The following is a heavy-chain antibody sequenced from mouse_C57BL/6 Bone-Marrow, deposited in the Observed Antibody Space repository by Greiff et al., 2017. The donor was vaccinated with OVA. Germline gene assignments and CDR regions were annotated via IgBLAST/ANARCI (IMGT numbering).Heavy chain of an antibody. J-gene: IGHJ2*01. CDR2: IDPANGNT. Sequence: VQLQQSVAELVRPGASVKLSCTASGFNIKNTYMRWVKQRPEQGLEWIGRIDPANGNTKYAPKFQGKATITADTSSNTAYLQLSSLTSEDTAIYYCAREGAGGYFDYWGQGTTLTVSA. CDR1: GFNIKNTY. CDR3: AREGAGGYFDY. D-gene: IGHD3-3*01. V-gene: IGHV14-3*01.